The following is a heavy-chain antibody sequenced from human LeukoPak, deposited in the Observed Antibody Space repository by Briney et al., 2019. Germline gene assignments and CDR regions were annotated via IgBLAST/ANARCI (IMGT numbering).Heavy chain of an antibody. CDR3: ARRDDHNGRDY. CDR2: IYSGGCT. D-gene: IGHD5-24*01. J-gene: IGHJ4*02. Sequence: GSLRLTRAVSGFPVSNHYLSSVRQPPRTGLEWVPLIYSGGCTYQAHPVQRRFTLPRDNSKNTAYLQMNSLRDGVTAMYYCARRDDHNGRDYWGQGTLVTVSS. CDR1: GFPVSNHY. V-gene: IGHV3-53*01.